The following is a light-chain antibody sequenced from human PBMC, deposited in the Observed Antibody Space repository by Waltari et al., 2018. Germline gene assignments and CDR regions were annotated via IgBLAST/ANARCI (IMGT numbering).Light chain of an antibody. CDR3: STWDGSLTGVV. V-gene: IGLV1-44*01. Sequence: QSVLTQPPSASGTPGQRVTISCSGSSSNIGSHTVNWYQHLPGTAPKLLIYNNNQPPSGVPDRFSGSKSGTSASLALSGLQSDDEAHYYCSTWDGSLTGVVFGGGTKLTVL. CDR1: SSNIGSHT. CDR2: NNN. J-gene: IGLJ3*02.